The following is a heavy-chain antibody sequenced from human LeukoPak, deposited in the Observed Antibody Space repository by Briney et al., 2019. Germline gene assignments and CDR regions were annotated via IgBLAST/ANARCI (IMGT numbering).Heavy chain of an antibody. CDR2: IYYSGST. CDR3: ARRGIQYCSSTSCSGILDAFDI. J-gene: IGHJ3*02. D-gene: IGHD2-2*01. V-gene: IGHV4-59*01. CDR1: GDSISSYY. Sequence: SETLSLTCTVSGDSISSYYWSWIRQPPGKGLEWIGYIYYSGSTNYNPSLKSRVTISVDTSKNQFSLKLSSVTAADTAVYYCARRGIQYCSSTSCSGILDAFDIWGQGTMVTVSS.